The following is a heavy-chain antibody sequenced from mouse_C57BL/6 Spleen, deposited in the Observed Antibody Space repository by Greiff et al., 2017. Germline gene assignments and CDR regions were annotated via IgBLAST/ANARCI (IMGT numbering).Heavy chain of an antibody. V-gene: IGHV1-9*01. D-gene: IGHD1-1*01. CDR2: ILPGSGST. CDR1: GYTFTSYW. CDR3: ARDYYGSRFAY. J-gene: IGHJ3*01. Sequence: QVQLKQSGAELMKPGASVKLSCKATGYTFTSYWIEWVKQRPGHGLEWIGEILPGSGSTNYNEKFKGKATFTADTSSNTAYMQLSSLTTEDSAIYYCARDYYGSRFAYWGQGTLVTVSA.